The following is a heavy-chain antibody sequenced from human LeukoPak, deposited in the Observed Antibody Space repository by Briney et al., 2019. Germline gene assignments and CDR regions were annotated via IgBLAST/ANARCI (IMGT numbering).Heavy chain of an antibody. CDR2: IYHSGST. CDR3: ARHGNYDILTGRFFDY. J-gene: IGHJ4*02. V-gene: IGHV4-38-2*01. CDR1: GYSISSGYY. D-gene: IGHD3-9*01. Sequence: SETLSLTCAVSGYSISSGYYWGWIRQPPGKGLEWIGSIYHSGSTYYNPSLKSRVTISVDTSKNQFSLKLSSVTAADTAVYYCARHGNYDILTGRFFDYWGRGTLVTVSS.